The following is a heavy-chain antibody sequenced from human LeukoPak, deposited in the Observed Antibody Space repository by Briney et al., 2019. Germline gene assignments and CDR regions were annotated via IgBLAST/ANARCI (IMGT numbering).Heavy chain of an antibody. V-gene: IGHV4-39*01. CDR3: ATGSFVGVVAATQEYVDY. J-gene: IGHJ4*02. CDR1: GGSISSSIYY. D-gene: IGHD2-15*01. CDR2: IYYSGST. Sequence: PSETLSLTCTVPGGSISSSIYYWGWIRHPPGKGLEWIGSIYYSGSTYSTPSLKSRVTISVDTSKSQFHLKLSSVTAADTAVYYCATGSFVGVVAATQEYVDYRGQGTLVTVSS.